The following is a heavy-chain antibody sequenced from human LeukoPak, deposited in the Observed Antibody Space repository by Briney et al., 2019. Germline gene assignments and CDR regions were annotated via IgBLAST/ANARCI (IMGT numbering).Heavy chain of an antibody. CDR2: INHSGST. J-gene: IGHJ4*02. V-gene: IGHV4-34*01. CDR3: ARRRAADY. CDR1: GGSISSYY. Sequence: SETLSLTCTVSGGSISSYYWNWIRQPPGKGLEWIGEINHSGSTNYNPSLKSRVTISVDTSKNQFSLKLSSVTAADTAVYYCARRRAADYWGQGTLVTVSS.